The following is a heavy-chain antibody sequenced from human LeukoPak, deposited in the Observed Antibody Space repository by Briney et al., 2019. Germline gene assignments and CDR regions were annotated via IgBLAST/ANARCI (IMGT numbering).Heavy chain of an antibody. V-gene: IGHV3-21*01. CDR1: GFTFNTYS. Sequence: GGSMRLSCAASGFTFNTYSMNWVRQAPGKGLEWVSSISSRSSYYIYYADSVTGRFTISRDNAKNSLYLQMDSLRAEDTAVYYCVRDPHIVVVPAARLYYFDYWGQGTLASVSS. CDR2: ISSRSSYYI. J-gene: IGHJ4*02. CDR3: VRDPHIVVVPAARLYYFDY. D-gene: IGHD2-2*01.